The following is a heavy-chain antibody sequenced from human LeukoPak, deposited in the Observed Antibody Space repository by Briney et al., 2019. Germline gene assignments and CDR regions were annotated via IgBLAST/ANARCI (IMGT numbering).Heavy chain of an antibody. Sequence: GGSLRLSCAASGFTFSSYSMNWVRQAPGKGLEWVSSISSSSSYIYYADSVKGRFTIYRDNAKNSLYLQMNSLRAEDTAVYYCASSPNYDILTGYPSDYWGQGTLVTVSS. D-gene: IGHD3-9*01. CDR2: ISSSSSYI. J-gene: IGHJ4*02. CDR1: GFTFSSYS. V-gene: IGHV3-21*01. CDR3: ASSPNYDILTGYPSDY.